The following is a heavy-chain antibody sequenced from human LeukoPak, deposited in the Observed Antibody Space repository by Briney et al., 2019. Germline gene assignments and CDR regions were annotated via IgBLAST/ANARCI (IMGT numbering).Heavy chain of an antibody. CDR1: GFTFSSYG. CDR2: IWHDGSNK. V-gene: IGHV3-33*01. Sequence: SGGSLRLSCAASGFTFSSYGMHWVRQAPGTGLEWVAVIWHDGSNKYHTDSVKGRFTISRDNFKNTLHLQMTSLRVEDTAVYHCVREAEVPGSVVHNWVDTWGQGTLVTVSS. D-gene: IGHD1-14*01. J-gene: IGHJ5*02. CDR3: VREAEVPGSVVHNWVDT.